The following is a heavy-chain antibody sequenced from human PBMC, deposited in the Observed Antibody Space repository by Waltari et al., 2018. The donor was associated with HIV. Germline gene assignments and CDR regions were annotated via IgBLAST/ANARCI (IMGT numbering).Heavy chain of an antibody. D-gene: IGHD3-3*01. Sequence: QVQLVQSGAEVKTPGSSVEVSCKASGGSFGNNVINWLRQAPGHGSEWMGGYSPLLRTTKVAQKFEGRVTIAADDSTSTVYVEVSSLRYEDTALYYCARDLAVFGVVAPSYGMDVWGQGTTVTVSS. J-gene: IGHJ6*02. V-gene: IGHV1-69*13. CDR2: YSPLLRTT. CDR1: GGSFGNNV. CDR3: ARDLAVFGVVAPSYGMDV.